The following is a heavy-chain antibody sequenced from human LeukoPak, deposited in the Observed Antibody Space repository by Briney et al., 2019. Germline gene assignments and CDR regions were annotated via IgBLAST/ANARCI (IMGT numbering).Heavy chain of an antibody. CDR3: ARGGEQQLLFDY. D-gene: IGHD6-13*01. Sequence: PSQTLSLTCTVSGGSISSGDYYWGWIRQPPGKGLEWIGHIYYSGSTYYNPSLKSRVTISVDTSKNQFSLQLNSVTPEDTAVYYCARGGEQQLLFDYWGQGTLVTVSS. CDR1: GGSISSGDYY. J-gene: IGHJ4*02. V-gene: IGHV4-30-4*01. CDR2: IYYSGST.